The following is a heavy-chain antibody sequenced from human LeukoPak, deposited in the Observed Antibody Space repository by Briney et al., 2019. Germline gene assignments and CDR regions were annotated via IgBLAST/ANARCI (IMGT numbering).Heavy chain of an antibody. J-gene: IGHJ3*02. CDR2: ISSSSSTI. D-gene: IGHD3-10*01. CDR3: ARASSLWFGELFAAFDI. V-gene: IGHV3-48*02. CDR1: GFTFSSYS. Sequence: PGGSLRLSCAASGFTFSSYSMNWVRQAPGKGLEWVSYISSSSSTIYYADSVKGRFTISRDNAKNPLYLQMNSLRDEDTAVYYCARASSLWFGELFAAFDIWGQGTMVTVSS.